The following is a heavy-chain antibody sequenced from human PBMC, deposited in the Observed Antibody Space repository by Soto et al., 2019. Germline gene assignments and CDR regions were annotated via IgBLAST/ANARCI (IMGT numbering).Heavy chain of an antibody. V-gene: IGHV4-34*01. D-gene: IGHD2-21*02. CDR3: AREGMTADY. J-gene: IGHJ4*02. CDR1: GGSFSGYY. Sequence: QVQLQQWGAGLLKPSETLSLTCAVYGGSFSGYYWSWIRQPPGKGLEWIGEINHSGSTNHNPSLKSRVTISVDTSKNQFSLKLSSVTATDTAVYDCAREGMTADYWGQGTLVTVSS. CDR2: INHSGST.